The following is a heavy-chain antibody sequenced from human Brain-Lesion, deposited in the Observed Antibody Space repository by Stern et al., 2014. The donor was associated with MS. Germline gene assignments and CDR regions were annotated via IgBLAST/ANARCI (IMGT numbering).Heavy chain of an antibody. CDR2: INHNSGGT. CDR3: ARGYYGSGRPQKGMDV. V-gene: IGHV1-2*02. CDR1: GYTFTGYY. J-gene: IGHJ6*02. Sequence: VQLVESGAEVKKPGASVKVSCKASGYTFTGYYMYWVRQAPGQGLEWMGWINHNSGGTHYAQKFQGRVTMTRDTSITTAYMELSRLRSDDTAVYYCARGYYGSGRPQKGMDVWGQGTTVTVSS. D-gene: IGHD3-10*01.